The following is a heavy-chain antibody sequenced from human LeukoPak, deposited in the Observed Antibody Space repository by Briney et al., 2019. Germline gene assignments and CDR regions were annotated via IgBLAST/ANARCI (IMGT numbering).Heavy chain of an antibody. CDR3: ASNIVVVPAAIFAFDI. CDR1: GFTVSNNY. Sequence: GGSLRLSCAASGFTVSNNYMSWVRQAPGKGLEWVSVIYTGGSTYYADSVKGRFTISRDNSKNTLYLQMDSLRAEDTALYYCASNIVVVPAAIFAFDIWGLGTMVTVSS. J-gene: IGHJ3*02. D-gene: IGHD2-2*02. V-gene: IGHV3-53*01. CDR2: IYTGGST.